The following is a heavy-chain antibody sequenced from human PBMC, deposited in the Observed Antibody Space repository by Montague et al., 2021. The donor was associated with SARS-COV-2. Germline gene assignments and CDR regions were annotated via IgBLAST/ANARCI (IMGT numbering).Heavy chain of an antibody. CDR2: ISYSGST. CDR3: ARLGFVELWLNLGWFDP. J-gene: IGHJ5*02. D-gene: IGHD3-16*02. CDR1: GGSSSSDY. Sequence: SETLSLTCTVSGGSSSSDYWSWIRQPPGKGLEWIGYISYSGSTTYNPSLKSRVTISVDTSKNQFSLKLSSVTAADTAVYYCARLGFVELWLNLGWFDPWGQGTLVTVSS. V-gene: IGHV4-59*01.